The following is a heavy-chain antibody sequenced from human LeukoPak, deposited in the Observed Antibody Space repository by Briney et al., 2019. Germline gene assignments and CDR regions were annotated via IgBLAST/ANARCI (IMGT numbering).Heavy chain of an antibody. CDR1: GFTFSSYG. J-gene: IGHJ4*02. CDR2: ISGSGGST. Sequence: GGSLRLSCAASGFTFSSYGMSWVRQAPGKGLEWVSAISGSGGSTYYADSVKGRFTISRDNAKNSLYLQMNSLRAEDTAVYYCARDASTVTGYYFDYWGQGTVVTVSS. CDR3: ARDASTVTGYYFDY. V-gene: IGHV3-23*01. D-gene: IGHD6-19*01.